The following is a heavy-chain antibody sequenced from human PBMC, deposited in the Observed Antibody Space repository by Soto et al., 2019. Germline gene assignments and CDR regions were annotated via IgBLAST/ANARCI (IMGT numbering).Heavy chain of an antibody. Sequence: PGGSLRLSCAASGFTFSIYGMHWVRQAPGKGLEWVAVIWYDGSNKYYADSVKGRFTISRDNSKNTLYLQMNSLRAEDTAVYYCARDKEGYSYVSAFDIWGQGTMVTVSS. J-gene: IGHJ3*02. V-gene: IGHV3-33*01. CDR2: IWYDGSNK. D-gene: IGHD5-18*01. CDR1: GFTFSIYG. CDR3: ARDKEGYSYVSAFDI.